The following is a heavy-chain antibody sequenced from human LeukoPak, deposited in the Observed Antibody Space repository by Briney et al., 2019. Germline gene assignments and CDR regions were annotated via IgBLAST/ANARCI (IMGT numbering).Heavy chain of an antibody. CDR1: GGSVSSGSYY. CDR3: ARYRPLYFDY. CDR2: IYYSGST. V-gene: IGHV4-61*01. Sequence: SETLCLTCTVSGGSVSSGSYYWSWIRHPPGKGLEWIGYIYYSGSTNYNPSLKSRVTISVDTSKNQFSLKLSSVTAADTAVYYCARYRPLYFDYWGQGTLVTVSS. J-gene: IGHJ4*02.